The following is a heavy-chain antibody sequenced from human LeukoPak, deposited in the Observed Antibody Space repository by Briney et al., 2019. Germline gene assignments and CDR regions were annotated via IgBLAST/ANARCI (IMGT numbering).Heavy chain of an antibody. CDR1: GFTFSSYG. Sequence: GGSLRLSCAASGFTFSSYGMHWVRQAPGKGLEWVAVISYDGSNKYYADSVKGRFTISRDNAKNSLYLQMNSLRAEDTAVYYCAREDVRGVGDYWGQGTLVTVSS. CDR2: ISYDGSNK. CDR3: AREDVRGVGDY. V-gene: IGHV3-30*03. D-gene: IGHD3-10*01. J-gene: IGHJ4*02.